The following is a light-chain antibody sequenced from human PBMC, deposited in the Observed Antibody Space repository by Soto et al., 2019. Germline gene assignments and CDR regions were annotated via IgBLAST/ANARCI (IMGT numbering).Light chain of an antibody. CDR3: QQYNNWPRT. CDR2: GAS. CDR1: QSVSSN. J-gene: IGKJ1*01. Sequence: EIVMTQSPATLSVSPGERATLSCRASQSVSSNLAWYQQKPGQAPRLLIYGASTRATGIPAWFSGSGSGTGFTLTISSLQSEDFAVYYCQQYNNWPRTFGQGTKVDIK. V-gene: IGKV3-15*01.